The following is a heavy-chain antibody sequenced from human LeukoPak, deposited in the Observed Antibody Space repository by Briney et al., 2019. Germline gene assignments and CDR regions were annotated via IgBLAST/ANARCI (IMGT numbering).Heavy chain of an antibody. CDR3: ARVLTVTTGDYGMDV. D-gene: IGHD4-17*01. Sequence: ASVKVSCKASGYTFTSYDINWVRQATGQGLEWMGWMNPNSGNTGYAQKFQGRVTMTRNTSISTAYVELSSLRSEDTAVYYCARVLTVTTGDYGMDVWGQGTTVTVSS. CDR2: MNPNSGNT. V-gene: IGHV1-8*01. J-gene: IGHJ6*02. CDR1: GYTFTSYD.